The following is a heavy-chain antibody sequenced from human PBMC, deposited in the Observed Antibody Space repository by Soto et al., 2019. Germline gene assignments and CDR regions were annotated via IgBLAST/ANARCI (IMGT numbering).Heavy chain of an antibody. Sequence: SVKVSCKASGGTFSSYAISWVRQAPGQGLEWMGGIIPIFGAANYAQKFQGRVTITVDESTSTAYMELSSLRSEDTAVYYCARGDSSGYYSWFDPWGQGTLVTVSS. CDR3: ARGDSSGYYSWFDP. CDR1: GGTFSSYA. J-gene: IGHJ5*02. V-gene: IGHV1-69*13. CDR2: IIPIFGAA. D-gene: IGHD3-22*01.